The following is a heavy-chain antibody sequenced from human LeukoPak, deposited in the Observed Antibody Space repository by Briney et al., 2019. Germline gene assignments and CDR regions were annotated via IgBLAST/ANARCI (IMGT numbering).Heavy chain of an antibody. V-gene: IGHV3-30-3*01. D-gene: IGHD2-21*02. J-gene: IGHJ4*02. CDR3: ARGAYLNVVLTFPTD. CDR1: GFTFSNLT. CDR2: LPSHGSNK. Sequence: GRSLRLSCAASGFTFSNLTMHWVRQAPGKGLEWVASLPSHGSNKHYADSVEGRLFISRNVSKNTLYLQMTSLRSEETSMYYCARGAYLNVVLTFPTDWGQGTLVTVSS.